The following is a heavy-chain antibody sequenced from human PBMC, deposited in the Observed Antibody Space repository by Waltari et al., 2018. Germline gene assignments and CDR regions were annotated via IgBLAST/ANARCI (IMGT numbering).Heavy chain of an antibody. J-gene: IGHJ3*01. CDR3: AMYIGASLGTAAFDV. D-gene: IGHD1-26*01. V-gene: IGHV4-39*01. CDR1: GGSIPRSRHY. CDR2: MAYSGDT. Sequence: QLQVQESRPRLVKPSATLSLTCTVPGGSIPRSRHYWGSMRQPPGQGLEWIATMAYSGDTYSSPSLKSRVTISRDTSKNQLSLTLDSVTATDTAVYSCAMYIGASLGTAAFDVWGQGTMVTVSS.